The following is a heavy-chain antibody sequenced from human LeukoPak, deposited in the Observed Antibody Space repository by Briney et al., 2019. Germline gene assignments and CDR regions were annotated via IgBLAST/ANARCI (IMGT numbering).Heavy chain of an antibody. D-gene: IGHD6-13*01. CDR2: IIPMFDTA. CDR3: AKDGTGSSSSLWIY. V-gene: IGHV1-69*05. CDR1: GGTFSRYT. Sequence: AASVKVSCKASGGTFSRYTVSWVRHAPGPGLEWMGGIIPMFDTANYAQKFQGRVTITTDESTSTAYMELSSLRSEDTAVYFCAKDGTGSSSSLWIYWGQGTMVTVSS. J-gene: IGHJ4*02.